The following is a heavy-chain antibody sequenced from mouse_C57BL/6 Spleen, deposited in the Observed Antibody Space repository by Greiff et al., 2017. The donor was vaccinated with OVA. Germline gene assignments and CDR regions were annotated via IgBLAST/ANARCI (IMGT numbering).Heavy chain of an antibody. CDR2: IFPGSGST. D-gene: IGHD1-1*01. Sequence: QVHVKQSGPELVKPGASVKISCKASGYTFTDYYINWVKQRPGQGLEWIGWIFPGSGSTYYNEKFKGKATLTVDKSSSTAYMLLSSLTSEDSAVYFCARRRYYGSSLYAMDYWGQGTSVTVSS. V-gene: IGHV1-75*01. J-gene: IGHJ4*01. CDR3: ARRRYYGSSLYAMDY. CDR1: GYTFTDYY.